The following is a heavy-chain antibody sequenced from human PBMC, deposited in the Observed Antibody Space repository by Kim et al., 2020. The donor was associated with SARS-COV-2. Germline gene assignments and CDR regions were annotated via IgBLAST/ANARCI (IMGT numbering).Heavy chain of an antibody. Sequence: GGSLRLSCAASGFTFSSRGMHWVRQAPGMGLEWVAIIWYDGSTKYYADSVKGRFTISRDNSKNTLHLQMNRLRAEDSAVYYCVRDSHITVVQGVSHIYMDVWGKGTTVTVSS. CDR1: GFTFSSRG. D-gene: IGHD3-10*01. CDR2: IWYDGSTK. J-gene: IGHJ6*03. CDR3: VRDSHITVVQGVSHIYMDV. V-gene: IGHV3-33*01.